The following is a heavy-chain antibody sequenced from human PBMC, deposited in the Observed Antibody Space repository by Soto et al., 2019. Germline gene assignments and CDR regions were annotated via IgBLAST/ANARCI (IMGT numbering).Heavy chain of an antibody. Sequence: QVQLQESGPGLVKPSQTLSLTCTVSGGSISSGGYYWSWIRQHPGKALEWIGYIYYSGGTYYNPSLKSRVTISVDTSKNQFSLKLSSVAAADTAVYYCATDKKDNVWGSYRYTSAFDIWGQGTMVTVSS. D-gene: IGHD3-16*02. V-gene: IGHV4-31*03. CDR3: ATDKKDNVWGSYRYTSAFDI. CDR1: GGSISSGGYY. J-gene: IGHJ3*02. CDR2: IYYSGGT.